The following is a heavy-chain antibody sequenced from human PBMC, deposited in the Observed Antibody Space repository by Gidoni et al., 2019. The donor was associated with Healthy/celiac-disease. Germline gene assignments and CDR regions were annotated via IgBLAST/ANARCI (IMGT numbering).Heavy chain of an antibody. D-gene: IGHD4-17*01. Sequence: QLQLQESGPGLVKPSETLSLTCTVSGGSISSSSYYGGWIRQPPGKGLEWIGSIYYSGSTYYNPSLKSRVTISVDTSKNQFSLKLSSVTAADTAVYYCARRFEMPTVTYFDYWGQGTLVTVSS. CDR1: GGSISSSSYY. CDR3: ARRFEMPTVTYFDY. V-gene: IGHV4-39*01. J-gene: IGHJ4*02. CDR2: IYYSGST.